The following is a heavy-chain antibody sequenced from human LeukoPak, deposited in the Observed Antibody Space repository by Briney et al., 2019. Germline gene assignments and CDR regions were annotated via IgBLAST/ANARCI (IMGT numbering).Heavy chain of an antibody. D-gene: IGHD3-10*01. J-gene: IGHJ4*02. Sequence: GGSLRLSCAASGFTFSSYAMHWVRQAPGKGLEWVAVISYDGSNKYYADSVKGRFTISRDNSKITLYLQMNSLRAEDTAVYYCAAYTAGGSMVYWGQGTLVTVSS. V-gene: IGHV3-30-3*01. CDR1: GFTFSSYA. CDR3: AAYTAGGSMVY. CDR2: ISYDGSNK.